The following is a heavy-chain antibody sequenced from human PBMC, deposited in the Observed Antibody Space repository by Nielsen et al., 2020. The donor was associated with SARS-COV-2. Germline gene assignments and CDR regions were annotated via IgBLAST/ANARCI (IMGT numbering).Heavy chain of an antibody. Sequence: WIRQPPGKGLEWVSGINWNGGSTGYADSVKGRFTISRDNAKNSLYLQMNSLRAEDTALYHCARGPPSVAGNWADYWGQGTLVTVSS. CDR2: INWNGGST. J-gene: IGHJ4*02. V-gene: IGHV3-20*01. D-gene: IGHD6-19*01. CDR3: ARGPPSVAGNWADY.